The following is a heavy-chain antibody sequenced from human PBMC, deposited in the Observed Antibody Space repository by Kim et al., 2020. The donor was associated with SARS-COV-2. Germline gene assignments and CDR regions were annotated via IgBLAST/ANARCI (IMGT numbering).Heavy chain of an antibody. CDR3: ARDPYSSSWGYGMDV. D-gene: IGHD6-13*01. V-gene: IGHV3-30*01. Sequence: SVKGRFTISRDNSKNTLYLQMNSLRAEDTAVYYCARDPYSSSWGYGMDVWGQGTTVTVSS. J-gene: IGHJ6*02.